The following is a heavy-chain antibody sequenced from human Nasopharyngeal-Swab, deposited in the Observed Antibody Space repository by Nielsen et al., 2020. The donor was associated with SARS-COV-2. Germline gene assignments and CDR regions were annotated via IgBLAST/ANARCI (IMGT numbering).Heavy chain of an antibody. D-gene: IGHD1-26*01. V-gene: IGHV3-23*01. J-gene: IGHJ4*02. CDR3: ARAGSGSYYEGGEFDY. Sequence: GESLKISCAASGFTFSSYAMSWVRQAPGKGLEWVSAISGSGGSTYYADSVKGRFTISRDNSKNTLYLQMNSLRAEDTAVYYCARAGSGSYYEGGEFDYWGQGTLVTVSS. CDR1: GFTFSSYA. CDR2: ISGSGGST.